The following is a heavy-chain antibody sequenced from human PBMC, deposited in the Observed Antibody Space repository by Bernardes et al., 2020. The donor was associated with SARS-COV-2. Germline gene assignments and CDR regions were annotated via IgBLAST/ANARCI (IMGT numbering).Heavy chain of an antibody. V-gene: IGHV3-15*07. Sequence: GGSLRLSCAASGFTFSNAWMNWVRQAPGKGLEWVGRIKSNTDSGTTDYAAPVKGRFTISRDDSKNTLYLQMNSLKTEDTAVYYCTTVMKNTLLRFLEWLPYYYGMDVWGQGTTVTVSS. J-gene: IGHJ6*02. D-gene: IGHD3-3*01. CDR3: TTVMKNTLLRFLEWLPYYYGMDV. CDR2: IKSNTDSGTT. CDR1: GFTFSNAW.